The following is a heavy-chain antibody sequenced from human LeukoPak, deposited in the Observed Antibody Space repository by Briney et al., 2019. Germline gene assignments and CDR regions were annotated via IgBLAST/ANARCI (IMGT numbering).Heavy chain of an antibody. V-gene: IGHV1-2*02. D-gene: IGHD3-10*01. CDR3: ARDPGDGDTNCFDP. CDR1: GYTFTGDY. Sequence: ASVKVSCKASGYTFTGDYMHWVRQAPGQGLEWMGWINPNSGGTNYAQKFQGRVTMTRDTSISTAYMELSRLRSDDTAVYYCARDPGDGDTNCFDPWGQGTLVTVSS. J-gene: IGHJ5*02. CDR2: INPNSGGT.